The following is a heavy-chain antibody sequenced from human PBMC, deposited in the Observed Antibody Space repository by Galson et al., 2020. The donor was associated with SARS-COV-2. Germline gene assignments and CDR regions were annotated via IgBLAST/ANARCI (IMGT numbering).Heavy chain of an antibody. J-gene: IGHJ4*02. V-gene: IGHV5-51*01. Sequence: GESLKISCKGSGYSFTSYWIGWVRQMPGKGLEWMGIISPGDSDTSYSPSFQGQVTISADTSMSTAYLQWSSLKASDTARYYCARQPKQWLGGMSYWGQGTLVTVSS. CDR1: GYSFTSYW. CDR2: ISPGDSDT. CDR3: ARQPKQWLGGMSY. D-gene: IGHD6-19*01.